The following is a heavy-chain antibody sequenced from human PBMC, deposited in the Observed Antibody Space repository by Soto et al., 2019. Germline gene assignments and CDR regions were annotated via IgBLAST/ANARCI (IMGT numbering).Heavy chain of an antibody. V-gene: IGHV3-30*18. D-gene: IGHD2-21*02. Sequence: SLRLSCAASGFTFSSYGMHWVRQAPGKGLEWVAVISYDGSNKYYADSVKGRFTISRDNSKNTMYLQMNSLRAEDTAVYYCAKEMAYCGGDCYLPYYYYYYGMDVWGQGTTVTVSS. CDR2: ISYDGSNK. J-gene: IGHJ6*02. CDR3: AKEMAYCGGDCYLPYYYYYYGMDV. CDR1: GFTFSSYG.